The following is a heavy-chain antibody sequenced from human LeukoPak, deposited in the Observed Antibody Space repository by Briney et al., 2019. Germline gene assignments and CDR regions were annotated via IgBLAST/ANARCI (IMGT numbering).Heavy chain of an antibody. CDR2: ISGSGGST. V-gene: IGHV3-23*01. J-gene: IGHJ4*02. D-gene: IGHD4-23*01. Sequence: GGSLRLSCAASGFTFSSYAMSWVRQAPGKGLECVSAISGSGGSTYYADSVKGRFTISRDNSKNTLYLQMNSLRAEDTAVYYCAKAFGTVVAIYYFDYWGQGTLVTVSS. CDR3: AKAFGTVVAIYYFDY. CDR1: GFTFSSYA.